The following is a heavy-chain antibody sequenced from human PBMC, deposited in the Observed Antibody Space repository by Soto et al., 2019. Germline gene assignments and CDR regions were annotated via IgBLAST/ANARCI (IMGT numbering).Heavy chain of an antibody. CDR3: ARLYCGGDCYLAPFDY. D-gene: IGHD2-21*02. CDR2: IYYSGST. V-gene: IGHV4-30-4*01. CDR1: GGSISSGDYY. Sequence: QVQLQESGPGLVKPSQTLSLTCTVSGGSISSGDYYWSWIRQPPGKGLEWIGYIYYSGSTYYNPSLKSRVTIAVDTSKTQFSLKLSSVTAADTAVYYCARLYCGGDCYLAPFDYWGQGTLVTVSS. J-gene: IGHJ4*02.